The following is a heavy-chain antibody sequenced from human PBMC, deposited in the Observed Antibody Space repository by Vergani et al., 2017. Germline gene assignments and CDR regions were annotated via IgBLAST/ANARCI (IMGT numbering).Heavy chain of an antibody. D-gene: IGHD3-22*01. CDR2: IYYSGST. CDR1: GGSISSRSYY. Sequence: QLQLQESGPGLVKPSETLSLTCTVSGGSISSRSYYWGWIRQPPGKGLEWIGYIYYSGSTNYNPSLKSRVTISVDTSKNQFSLKLSSVTAADTAVYYCARAVGGYYGWYFDLWGRGTLVTVSS. V-gene: IGHV4-61*05. J-gene: IGHJ2*01. CDR3: ARAVGGYYGWYFDL.